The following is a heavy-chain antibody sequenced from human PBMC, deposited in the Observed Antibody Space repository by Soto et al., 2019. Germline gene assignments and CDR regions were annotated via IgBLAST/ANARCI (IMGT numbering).Heavy chain of an antibody. CDR3: ARHLYGDYSSFFDY. CDR1: GGSISSSSYY. V-gene: IGHV4-39*01. J-gene: IGHJ4*02. CDR2: IYYSGST. D-gene: IGHD4-17*01. Sequence: SETLSLTCTVSGGSISSSSYYWGWIRQPPGKGLEWIGSIYYSGSTYYNPSLKSRVTISVDTSKNQFSLKLSSVTAADTAVYYCARHLYGDYSSFFDYWAQGTLVTVSS.